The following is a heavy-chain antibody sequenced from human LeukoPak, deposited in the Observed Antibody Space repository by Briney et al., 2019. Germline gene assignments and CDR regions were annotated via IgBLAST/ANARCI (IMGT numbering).Heavy chain of an antibody. J-gene: IGHJ6*03. CDR1: GGSISSYY. D-gene: IGHD4-11*01. Sequence: SETLSLTCTVSGGSISSYYWSWIRQPPGKGLEWIGYIYYSGSTNYNPSLNGRVSISRDTSKNLFSLRLRSVTAADTAVYFRARGRVSSSTWYSTYYYYFYMDVWGKGTTVTVSS. V-gene: IGHV4-59*01. CDR2: IYYSGST. CDR3: ARGRVSSSTWYSTYYYYFYMDV.